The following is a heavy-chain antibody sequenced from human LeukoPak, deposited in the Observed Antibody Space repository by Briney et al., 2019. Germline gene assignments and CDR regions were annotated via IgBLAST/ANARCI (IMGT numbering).Heavy chain of an antibody. CDR3: ATGFVDYAPA. CDR1: GYTLTELS. CDR2: FDPEDGET. D-gene: IGHD3-16*01. Sequence: GASVKVSCKVSGYTLTELSMHWVRQAPGKGLEWMGGFDPEDGETIYAQKFQGRVTMTEETSTDTAYMELSSLRSEDTAVYYCATGFVDYAPAWGQGTLVTVSS. J-gene: IGHJ5*02. V-gene: IGHV1-24*01.